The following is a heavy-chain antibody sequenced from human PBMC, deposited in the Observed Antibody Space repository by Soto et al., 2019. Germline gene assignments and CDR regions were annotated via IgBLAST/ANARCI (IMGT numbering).Heavy chain of an antibody. Sequence: PSETLSLTCTVSGSSVSSGSYYWSWIRQPPGKGLEWIGYIYYSGSTNYNPSLKSRVTISVDTSKNQFSLKLSSVTAADTAVYYCARNFGNRDYDSSGSNWFDPWGQGTLVTVSS. V-gene: IGHV4-61*01. CDR2: IYYSGST. CDR1: GSSVSSGSYY. D-gene: IGHD3-22*01. CDR3: ARNFGNRDYDSSGSNWFDP. J-gene: IGHJ5*02.